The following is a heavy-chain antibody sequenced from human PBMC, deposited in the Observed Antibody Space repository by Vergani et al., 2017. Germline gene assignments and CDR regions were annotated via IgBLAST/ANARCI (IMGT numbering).Heavy chain of an antibody. CDR1: GGSFSGYY. Sequence: QVQLQQWGAGLLKPSETLSLTCAVYGGSFSGYYWSWIRQPPGKGLEWIGEINHSGSTNYNPSLKSRVTISVDRSKNQFSLKLSSVTAADTAVYYCARVRRRYCSSTSCSDKKYYYYYYMDVWGKGTTVTVSS. V-gene: IGHV4-34*01. J-gene: IGHJ6*03. CDR2: INHSGST. CDR3: ARVRRRYCSSTSCSDKKYYYYYYMDV. D-gene: IGHD2-2*01.